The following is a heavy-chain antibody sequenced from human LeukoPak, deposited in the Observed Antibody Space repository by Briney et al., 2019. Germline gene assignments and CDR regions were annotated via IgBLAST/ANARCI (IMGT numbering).Heavy chain of an antibody. V-gene: IGHV4-4*02. Sequence: SETLSLTCAVSGGSISSSNWWSWVRQPPGKGLEWIGEIYHSGSTNYNPSLKSRVTISADKSKNQFSLKLSSVTAADTAVYYCARESWYSSTSDAFDIWGQGTMVTVSS. J-gene: IGHJ3*02. CDR3: ARESWYSSTSDAFDI. CDR1: GGSISSSNW. CDR2: IYHSGST. D-gene: IGHD6-13*01.